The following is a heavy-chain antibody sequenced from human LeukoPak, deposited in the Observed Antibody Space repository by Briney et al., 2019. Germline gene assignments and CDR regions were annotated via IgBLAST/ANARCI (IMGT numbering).Heavy chain of an antibody. D-gene: IGHD1-26*01. CDR1: GGSFSGYY. CDR3: ARVGATIRYYYYYGMDV. V-gene: IGHV4-34*01. Sequence: SETLSLTCAVYGGSFSGYYWRWIRQPPGKGLEWIGEINHSGSTNYNPSLKSRVTISVDTSKNQFSLKLSSVTAADTAVYYCARVGATIRYYYYYGMDVWGQGTTVTVSS. J-gene: IGHJ6*02. CDR2: INHSGST.